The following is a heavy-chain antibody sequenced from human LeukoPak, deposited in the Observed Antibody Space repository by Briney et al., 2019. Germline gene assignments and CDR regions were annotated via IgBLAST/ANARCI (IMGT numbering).Heavy chain of an antibody. CDR3: AKGSLSLMAVFDY. CDR2: ISGSGGTT. V-gene: IGHV3-23*01. D-gene: IGHD2-8*01. Sequence: GGSLRLSCAASGFTFSSYGMSWVRQAPGKGLEWVSVISGSGGTTYYADSVKGRFTVSRDNSKNTLYLQMNSLRAEDTAVYYCAKGSLSLMAVFDYWGQGTLVTVSS. J-gene: IGHJ4*02. CDR1: GFTFSSYG.